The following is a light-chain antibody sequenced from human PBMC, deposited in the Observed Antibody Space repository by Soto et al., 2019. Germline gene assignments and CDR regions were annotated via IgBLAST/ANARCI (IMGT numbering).Light chain of an antibody. J-gene: IGLJ1*01. CDR1: SSNIGSKT. CDR3: SAWDASLNGYV. CDR2: SNY. V-gene: IGLV1-44*01. Sequence: QSVRNQPASASGTPGQGGTISCSGSSSNIGSKTVNWYQQLPGTAPKLLIYSNYQRPSGVPDRFSGSKSGTSASLAISGLQSEDEADYYCSAWDASLNGYVFGTGTKVTVL.